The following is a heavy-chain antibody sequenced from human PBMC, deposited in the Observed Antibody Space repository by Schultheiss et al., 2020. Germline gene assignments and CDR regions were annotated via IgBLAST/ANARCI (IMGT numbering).Heavy chain of an antibody. J-gene: IGHJ4*02. V-gene: IGHV4-59*12. Sequence: GSLRLSCTVSGGSISSYYWSWIRQPAGKGLEWIGYIYYSGSTNYNPSLKSRVTISVDTSKNQFSLKLSSVTAADTAVYYCARGGRSGSCWGQGTLVTAPQ. D-gene: IGHD3-10*01. CDR3: ARGGRSGSC. CDR2: IYYSGST. CDR1: GGSISSYY.